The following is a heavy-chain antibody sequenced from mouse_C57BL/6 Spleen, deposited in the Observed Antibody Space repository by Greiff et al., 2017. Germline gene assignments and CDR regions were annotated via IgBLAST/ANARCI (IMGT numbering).Heavy chain of an antibody. D-gene: IGHD2-5*01. CDR2: IYPSDSET. CDR3: ARSDSNYWYFDV. Sequence: QVQLQQPGAELVRPGSSVKLSCKASCYTFTSYWMDWVKQRPGQGLEWIGNIYPSDSETHYNQKFKDKATLTVDKSSSTAYMQLSSLTSEDSAVYYCARSDSNYWYFDVWGTGTTVTVSS. CDR1: CYTFTSYW. V-gene: IGHV1-61*01. J-gene: IGHJ1*03.